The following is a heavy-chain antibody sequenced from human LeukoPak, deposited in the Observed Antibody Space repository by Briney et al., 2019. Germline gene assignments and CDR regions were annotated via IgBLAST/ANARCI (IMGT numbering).Heavy chain of an antibody. Sequence: SSETLSLTCTVSGGSISSSSYYWGWIRQPPGKGLEWIGGIYYSGSTYYNPSLKSRVSISVDTSKNQFSLKLSSVTAADTAVYYCARARGDYWGQGTLVTISS. V-gene: IGHV4-39*01. CDR1: GGSISSSSYY. CDR2: IYYSGST. CDR3: ARARGDY. J-gene: IGHJ4*02.